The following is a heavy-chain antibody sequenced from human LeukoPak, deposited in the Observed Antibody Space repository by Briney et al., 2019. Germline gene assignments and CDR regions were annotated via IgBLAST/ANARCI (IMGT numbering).Heavy chain of an antibody. CDR2: ISGSGGGT. CDR1: GFTFSSYA. CDR3: AKGGTKLYYYYMDV. J-gene: IGHJ6*03. D-gene: IGHD1-1*01. Sequence: PGGSLRLSCAASGFTFSSYAMSWVRQAPGQGLEWVSAISGSGGGTFYSDSVKGRFTISRDNSKNTLYLQMNSLRAEDTAVYYCAKGGTKLYYYYMDVWVKGTTLTVSS. V-gene: IGHV3-23*01.